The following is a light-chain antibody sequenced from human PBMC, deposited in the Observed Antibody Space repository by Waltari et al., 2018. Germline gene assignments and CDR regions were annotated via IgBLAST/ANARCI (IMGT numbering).Light chain of an antibody. CDR1: KLGHKY. CDR2: QDI. J-gene: IGLJ3*02. CDR3: QTWDSSTAYWV. Sequence: SYEVTQPPSVSVSPGQTASITCSGDKLGHKYASWYQQKPGQSPVMVIYQDIKRPSGIPERFSCSHAGNTATLTISGTQAMDEADYYCQTWDSSTAYWVFGGGTKLTVL. V-gene: IGLV3-1*01.